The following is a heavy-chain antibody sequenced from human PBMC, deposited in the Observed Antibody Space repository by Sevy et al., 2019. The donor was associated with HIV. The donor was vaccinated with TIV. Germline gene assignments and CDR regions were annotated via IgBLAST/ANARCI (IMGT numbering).Heavy chain of an antibody. J-gene: IGHJ6*02. CDR2: IYYSGST. D-gene: IGHD3-22*01. V-gene: IGHV4-59*01. Sequence: SETLSLTCIVSGGSISDYYWSWIRQPPGKGPEWIGYIYYSGSTKYNPSLKSRFTISVDTSKNQFSVKLNSVTAAETAVYYCARVNYDSSGYYPTDYGMDVWGQGTTVTVSS. CDR1: GGSISDYY. CDR3: ARVNYDSSGYYPTDYGMDV.